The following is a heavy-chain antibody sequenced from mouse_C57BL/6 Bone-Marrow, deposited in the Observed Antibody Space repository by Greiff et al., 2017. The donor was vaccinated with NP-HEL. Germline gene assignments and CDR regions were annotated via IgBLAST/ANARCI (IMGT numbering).Heavy chain of an antibody. D-gene: IGHD5-1-1*01. J-gene: IGHJ4*01. CDR3: NTGNTPNY. Sequence: VQLQQSGAELVRPGASVKLSCTASGFNIKDSYMHWVKQRPEQGLEWIGRIDPADGDTEYAPKFQGKATLTVDTSSNTAYLQLSSRTAEDTAVYYGNTGNTPNYWGQGTSVTVSS. CDR2: IDPADGDT. CDR1: GFNIKDSY. V-gene: IGHV14-1*01.